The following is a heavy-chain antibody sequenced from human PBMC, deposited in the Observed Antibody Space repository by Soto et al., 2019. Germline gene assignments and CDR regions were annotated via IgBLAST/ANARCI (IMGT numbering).Heavy chain of an antibody. Sequence: NPSETLSLTCTVSGGSISSSSYYWGWIRQPPGKGLEWIGSIYYSGSTYYNPSLKSRVTISVDTSKNQFSLKLSSVTAADTAVYYCARISYGESWYFDLWGRGTLVTVSS. V-gene: IGHV4-39*01. CDR1: GGSISSSSYY. J-gene: IGHJ2*01. D-gene: IGHD3-10*01. CDR3: ARISYGESWYFDL. CDR2: IYYSGST.